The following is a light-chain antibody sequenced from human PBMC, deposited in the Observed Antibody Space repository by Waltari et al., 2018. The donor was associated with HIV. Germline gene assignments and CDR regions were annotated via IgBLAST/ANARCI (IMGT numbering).Light chain of an antibody. CDR2: GNS. V-gene: IGLV1-40*01. CDR3: QSYDSSLSAWV. CDR1: SSNIGAQYA. J-gene: IGLJ3*02. Sequence: QSVLTQPPSVSGAPGQRVTISCTGSSSNIGAQYAVHWYQHVPGTAPKVLIYGNSDRPSGVPDRFSGSKSGSSASLVITGRQAEDEANYYCQSYDSSLSAWVFGGGTKLTVL.